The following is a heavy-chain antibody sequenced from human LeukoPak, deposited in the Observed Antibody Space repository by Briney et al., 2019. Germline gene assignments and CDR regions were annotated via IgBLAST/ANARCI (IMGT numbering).Heavy chain of an antibody. D-gene: IGHD6-13*01. CDR1: GFSFSDHW. CDR2: IKKDGSEQ. V-gene: IGHV3-7*01. Sequence: GGSLRLSCVASGFSFSDHWMNWFRQAPGKGLEWVATIKKDGSEQYYVDSMKGRLTISRDNAKNSVYLQIHNLRAEDTAVYYCARGKRVIAAAGMDTSATGSFYYMDVWGKGTTVTVSS. J-gene: IGHJ6*03. CDR3: ARGKRVIAAAGMDTSATGSFYYMDV.